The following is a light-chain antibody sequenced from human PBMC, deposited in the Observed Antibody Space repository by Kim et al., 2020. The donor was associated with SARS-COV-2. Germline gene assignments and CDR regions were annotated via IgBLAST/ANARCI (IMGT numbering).Light chain of an antibody. CDR2: GAS. V-gene: IGKV3-15*01. CDR1: QSVSSN. Sequence: EIVMTQSPATLSVSPGERATLSCRASQSVSSNLAWYQQKPGQAPRLLIYGASTRATGIPARFSGSGSGREFTLTISSLQSEDFAVYYCQQYNNWPLAFGQGTKLEI. CDR3: QQYNNWPLA. J-gene: IGKJ2*01.